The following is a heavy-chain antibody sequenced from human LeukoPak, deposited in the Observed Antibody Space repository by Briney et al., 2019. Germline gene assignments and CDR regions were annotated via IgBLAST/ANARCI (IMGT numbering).Heavy chain of an antibody. V-gene: IGHV3-53*01. CDR2: IYSGGTI. D-gene: IGHD3-22*01. CDR1: GFTVSNNY. Sequence: GSLRLSCAASGFTVSNNYMSWVRQAPGRGLEWVSVIYSGGTIYYADSVKGRFTISRDNSKNTPFLQMNSLRAEDTAVYYCARGLYDDNGGFWGQGTMVTVSP. CDR3: ARGLYDDNGGF. J-gene: IGHJ3*01.